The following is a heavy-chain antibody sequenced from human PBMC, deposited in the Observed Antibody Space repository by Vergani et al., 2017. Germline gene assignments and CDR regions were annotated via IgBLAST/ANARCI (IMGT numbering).Heavy chain of an antibody. CDR1: GFTFDDYA. D-gene: IGHD3-3*01. CDR2: ISWNSGSI. V-gene: IGHV3-9*01. CDR3: AKDMSRWDDFWSGYYTVGFDY. J-gene: IGHJ4*02. Sequence: EVQLVESGGGLVQPGRSLRLSCAASGFTFDDYAMHWVRQAPGKGLEWVSGISWNSGSIGYVDSVKGRFTISRDNAKNYLYLQMNSRRAEDTALYYYAKDMSRWDDFWSGYYTVGFDYWGQGTLVTVSS.